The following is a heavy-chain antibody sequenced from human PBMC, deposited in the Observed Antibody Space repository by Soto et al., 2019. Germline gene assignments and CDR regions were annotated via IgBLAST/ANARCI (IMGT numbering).Heavy chain of an antibody. CDR1: GYTFTNYG. V-gene: IGHV1-18*01. CDR3: ARPPQVTRSYYFNGLDV. J-gene: IGHJ6*02. Sequence: QVQLVQSGGEVKKPGAAVMVSCKASGYTFTNYGISWVRQAPGQGLEWMGWISTSNSNTAYAQKFQDRVTMTTHTSPSTAYMELRSLRPDDTAVYYCARPPQVTRSYYFNGLDVWGQGTTVTVSS. CDR2: ISTSNSNT. D-gene: IGHD5-18*01.